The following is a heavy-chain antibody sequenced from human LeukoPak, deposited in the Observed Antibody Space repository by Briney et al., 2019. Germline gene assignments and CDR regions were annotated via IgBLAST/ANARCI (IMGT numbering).Heavy chain of an antibody. D-gene: IGHD6-6*01. V-gene: IGHV4-61*08. Sequence: PSETLSLTCTVSGGSISSGGYYWSWIRQPPGKGLEWIGDVYNSGSTDYNPSLQSRVTISVDTSKNQFSLNLNSVTAADTAVYYCARGGAARLHFQNWGQGTLVTVSS. CDR1: GGSISSGGYY. CDR2: VYNSGST. CDR3: ARGGAARLHFQN. J-gene: IGHJ1*01.